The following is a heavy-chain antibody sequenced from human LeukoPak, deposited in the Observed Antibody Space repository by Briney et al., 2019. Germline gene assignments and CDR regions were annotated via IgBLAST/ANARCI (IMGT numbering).Heavy chain of an antibody. Sequence: GGSLRLSCAASGFTFSSYWMHWVRQAPGKGLVWVSRINNDGSSTSYADSVKGRFTISRDSARNTLYLQMNSLRGEDTAVYYCAREIGGYYCRSTSCYNDYWGQGTLVTVSS. J-gene: IGHJ4*02. CDR1: GFTFSSYW. V-gene: IGHV3-74*01. CDR2: INNDGSST. D-gene: IGHD2-2*02. CDR3: AREIGGYYCRSTSCYNDY.